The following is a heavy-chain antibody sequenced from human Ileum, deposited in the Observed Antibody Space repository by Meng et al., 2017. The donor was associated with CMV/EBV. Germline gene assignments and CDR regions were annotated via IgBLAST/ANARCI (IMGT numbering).Heavy chain of an antibody. CDR3: ARAPSGLDYYDSSGQVGFDY. CDR1: GFTFSSYA. D-gene: IGHD3-22*01. Sequence: GESLKISCAASGFTFSSYAMHWVRQAPGKGLEWVAVISYDGSNKYYADSVKGRFTISRDNSKNTLYLQMNSLRAEDTAVYYCARAPSGLDYYDSSGQVGFDYWGQGTLVTVSS. V-gene: IGHV3-30-3*01. CDR2: ISYDGSNK. J-gene: IGHJ4*02.